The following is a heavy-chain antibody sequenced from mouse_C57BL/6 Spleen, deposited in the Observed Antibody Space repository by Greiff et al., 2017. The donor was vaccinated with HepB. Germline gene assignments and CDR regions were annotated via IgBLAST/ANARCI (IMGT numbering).Heavy chain of an antibody. CDR3: ARRVYYGYDGGFDY. D-gene: IGHD2-2*01. V-gene: IGHV8-12*01. J-gene: IGHJ2*01. CDR1: GFSLSTSGMG. Sequence: QVQLKESGPGILQSSQTLSLTCSFSGFSLSTSGMGVSWIRQPSGKGLEWLAHIYWDDDKRYNPSLKSRLTISKDTSRNQVFLKITRVDTADTATYYCARRVYYGYDGGFDYWGQGTTLTDSS. CDR2: IYWDDDK.